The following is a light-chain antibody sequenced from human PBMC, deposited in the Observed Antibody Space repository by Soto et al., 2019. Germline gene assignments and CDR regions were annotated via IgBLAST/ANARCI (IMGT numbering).Light chain of an antibody. CDR2: KAS. Sequence: DIQLTQSPSFLSASVGDRVTITCRASQTISSWLAWYQQKPGKAPKLLIYKASNLESGVPSRFSGSGSGTDFTLTISSLQPDDFATYHCQQYESFFPLTFGGGTKVDI. CDR3: QQYESFFPLT. CDR1: QTISSW. V-gene: IGKV1-5*03. J-gene: IGKJ4*01.